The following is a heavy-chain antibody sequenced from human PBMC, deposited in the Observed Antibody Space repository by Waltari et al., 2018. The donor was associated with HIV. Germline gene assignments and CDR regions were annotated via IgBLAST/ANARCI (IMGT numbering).Heavy chain of an antibody. CDR3: ASLYNYVWGSPPPFDY. D-gene: IGHD3-16*01. Sequence: EVQLVESGGGLVQPGGSLRLSCAASGFTFSSYWMHWVRQAPGKGLVWVSCINSDGSSTNYADSVKGRFTISRDNAKNTVYLQMNSLRAEDTALYYCASLYNYVWGSPPPFDYWGQGTLVTVSS. CDR1: GFTFSSYW. V-gene: IGHV3-74*01. J-gene: IGHJ4*02. CDR2: INSDGSST.